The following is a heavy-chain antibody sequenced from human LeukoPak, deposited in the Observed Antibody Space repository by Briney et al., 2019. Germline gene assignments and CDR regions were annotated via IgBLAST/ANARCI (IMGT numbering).Heavy chain of an antibody. CDR1: GGSISSGDYY. D-gene: IGHD3-22*01. CDR2: ISYSGST. Sequence: SETLSLTCTVSGGSISSGDYYWSWIRQPPGKGLEWIGYISYSGSTYYNPSLKCRVTISVDTSKNQFSLKLSSVTAADTAMYYCAGYAEYYYDSSGYPNYGMDVWGQGTTVTVSS. V-gene: IGHV4-30-4*01. J-gene: IGHJ6*02. CDR3: AGYAEYYYDSSGYPNYGMDV.